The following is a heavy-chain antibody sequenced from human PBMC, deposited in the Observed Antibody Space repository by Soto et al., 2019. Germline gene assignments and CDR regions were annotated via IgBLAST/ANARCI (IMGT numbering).Heavy chain of an antibody. Sequence: QITLKESGPTLVKPTQTLPLTCTFSGFSLSTSGVGVGWIRQPPGKALEWLALIYWDDDKRYRPYLKSRLTINKDTTTSQVDLTMTNTDPVDTATYSCAHLYSRSWVFDYWGQGTMVTVSS. CDR1: GFSLSTSGVG. V-gene: IGHV2-5*02. CDR2: IYWDDDK. CDR3: AHLYSRSWVFDY. D-gene: IGHD6-13*01. J-gene: IGHJ4*02.